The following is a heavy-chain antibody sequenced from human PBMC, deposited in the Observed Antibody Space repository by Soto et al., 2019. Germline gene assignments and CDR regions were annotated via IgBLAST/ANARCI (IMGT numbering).Heavy chain of an antibody. V-gene: IGHV4-59*01. J-gene: IGHJ3*02. D-gene: IGHD2-2*01. CDR3: ARVIVVVPAARARAFDI. CDR1: GGSISSYY. Sequence: QVQLQESGPGLVKPSETLSLTCTVSGGSISSYYWSWIRQPPGKRLEWIGYIYYSGSTNYNPSLKRRVTISVDTSKNQFSLKLSSVTAADTAVYYCARVIVVVPAARARAFDIWGQGTMVTVSS. CDR2: IYYSGST.